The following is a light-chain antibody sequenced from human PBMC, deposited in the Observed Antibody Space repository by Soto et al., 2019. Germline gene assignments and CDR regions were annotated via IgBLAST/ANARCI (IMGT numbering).Light chain of an antibody. Sequence: DIPMTQSPSTLSASVGDRVTITCRASQSISSWLAWYQQKPGKAPKLLIYDASSLESGVPSRFSGSGSGTEFTLTISSLQPDDFATYYCQQYNSGRTFGPGTKVDIK. V-gene: IGKV1-5*01. J-gene: IGKJ3*01. CDR2: DAS. CDR3: QQYNSGRT. CDR1: QSISSW.